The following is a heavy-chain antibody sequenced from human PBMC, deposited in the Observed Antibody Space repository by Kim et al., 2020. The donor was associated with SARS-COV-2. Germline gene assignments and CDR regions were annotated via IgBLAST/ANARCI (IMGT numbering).Heavy chain of an antibody. CDR3: ARHEGHNYDYGMDV. J-gene: IGHJ6*02. V-gene: IGHV4-39*01. Sequence: NPSLKSRVTISVDTSKNQFSLKRSSVTAANTAVYYCARHEGHNYDYGMDVWGQGTTVTVSS.